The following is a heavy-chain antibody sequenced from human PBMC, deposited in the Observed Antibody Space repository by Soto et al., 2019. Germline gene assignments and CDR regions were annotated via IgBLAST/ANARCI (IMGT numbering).Heavy chain of an antibody. CDR2: IIPIFGTA. Sequence: SVKVSCKASGGTFSSYAISWVRQAPGQGLEWMGGIIPIFGTANYAQKFQGRVTITADESTSTAYMELSSLRSEDTAVYYCARVPRIAVAEGYFDYWGQGTLVTVSS. D-gene: IGHD6-19*01. J-gene: IGHJ4*02. CDR3: ARVPRIAVAEGYFDY. V-gene: IGHV1-69*13. CDR1: GGTFSSYA.